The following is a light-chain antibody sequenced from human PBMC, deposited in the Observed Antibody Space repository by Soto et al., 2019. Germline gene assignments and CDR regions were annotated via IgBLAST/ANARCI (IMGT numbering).Light chain of an antibody. CDR3: SSYASSDTVI. J-gene: IGLJ2*01. V-gene: IGLV2-14*01. Sequence: QSALTQPASVSGSPGQSITISCTGTSDDVGGYNYLSWYQQYPGKAPKLIIYDVSNRPSGVSNRFSGSKSGNTASLTISGLQAEDEADYYCSSYASSDTVIFGGGTKVTVL. CDR2: DVS. CDR1: SDDVGGYNY.